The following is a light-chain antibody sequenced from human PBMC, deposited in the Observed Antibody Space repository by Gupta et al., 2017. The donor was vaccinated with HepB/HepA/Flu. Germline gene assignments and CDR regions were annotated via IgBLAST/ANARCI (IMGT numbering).Light chain of an antibody. CDR1: QSVLHSSKSKNY. CDR2: WAT. J-gene: IGKJ2*02. CDR3: QQNRYSRWCI. V-gene: IGKV4-1*01. Sequence: DIVMTQSPDSLAVSLGERATINCRSSQSVLHSSKSKNYLAWYKQKPGQPPKLLIYWATTREAGVNDRFSGSGYGKYLSLTISSRQQEDVAGYYFQQNRYSRWCIFGQGTXMEIK.